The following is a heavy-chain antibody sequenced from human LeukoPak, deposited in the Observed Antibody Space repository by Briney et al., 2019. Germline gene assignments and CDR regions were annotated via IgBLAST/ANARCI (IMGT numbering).Heavy chain of an antibody. CDR3: SHGFIRQAGDFRH. V-gene: IGHV2-5*02. CDR1: GFSLSTTGVN. Sequence: SGPTLVKPAQTLTLTCTFSGFSLSTTGVNVGWIRQPPGKALEWLALLYWDDDTRYTPSLRDRLTITKDTSKNQVVLTMPNMDPVDTATYYCSHGFIRQAGDFRHWGQGTLVTVSS. J-gene: IGHJ1*01. CDR2: LYWDDDT. D-gene: IGHD3-10*01.